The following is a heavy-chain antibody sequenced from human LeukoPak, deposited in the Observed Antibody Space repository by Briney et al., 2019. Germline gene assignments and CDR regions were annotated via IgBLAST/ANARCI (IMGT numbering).Heavy chain of an antibody. Sequence: GGSLRLSCTASGSTFTISFMHWVRQAPGKGPVWVSRISADGGSAFYADSVKGRFTISRDNAKNTLYLQMNSLRAEDTALYYCVRLYGYWGQGTLVTLSS. V-gene: IGHV3-74*01. J-gene: IGHJ4*02. CDR1: GSTFTISF. CDR2: ISADGGSA. CDR3: VRLYGY. D-gene: IGHD2-2*02.